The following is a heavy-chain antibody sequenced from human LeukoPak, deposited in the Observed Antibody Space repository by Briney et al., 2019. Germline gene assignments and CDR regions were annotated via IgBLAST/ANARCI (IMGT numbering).Heavy chain of an antibody. D-gene: IGHD3-22*01. J-gene: IGHJ3*02. V-gene: IGHV1-18*01. CDR3: ARDRGREASGYKAFDI. CDR2: ISAYNGNT. CDR1: GYTFTSYG. Sequence: ASVKVSCKASGYTFTSYGISWVRQAPGQGLEWMGGISAYNGNTNYPQKLQGRVTMTTDTSTSTAYMELRSLRSDDTAVYYCARDRGREASGYKAFDIWGQGTMVTVSS.